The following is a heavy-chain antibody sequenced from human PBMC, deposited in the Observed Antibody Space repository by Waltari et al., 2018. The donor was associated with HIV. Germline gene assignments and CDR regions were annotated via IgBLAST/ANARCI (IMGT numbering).Heavy chain of an antibody. CDR2: INHSGST. D-gene: IGHD6-19*01. J-gene: IGHJ4*02. CDR3: ARGMNTKVAGLGW. Sequence: QVQLQQWGAGLLKPSETLSLTCAVYGGSFSGYYWSWIRQPPGKGLEWIGEINHSGSTNYNPSLKSRVTISVDTSKNQFSLKLSSVTAADTAVYYCARGMNTKVAGLGWWGQGTLVTVSS. V-gene: IGHV4-34*01. CDR1: GGSFSGYY.